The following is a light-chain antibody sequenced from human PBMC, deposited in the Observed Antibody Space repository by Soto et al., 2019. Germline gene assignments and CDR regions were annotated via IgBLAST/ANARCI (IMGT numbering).Light chain of an antibody. CDR2: DVS. J-gene: IGKJ1*01. V-gene: IGKV1-5*01. CDR3: QQYYSYSRT. Sequence: DIQLTQSPSTLSASVGDRVTITCRASQTVSSWLAWYQQKPGKAPKLLIYDVSSLESGVPSRFSGSGSGTEFTLTISSLQTADFATYYCQQYYSYSRTFGQGTKVAIK. CDR1: QTVSSW.